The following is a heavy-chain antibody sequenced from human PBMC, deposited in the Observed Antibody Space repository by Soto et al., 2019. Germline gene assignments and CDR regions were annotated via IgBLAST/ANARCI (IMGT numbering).Heavy chain of an antibody. J-gene: IGHJ6*02. D-gene: IGHD6-13*01. CDR2: IKQDGSEK. CDR3: ARDQYIAAAGTFGVRLGLSPGRYGMDV. Sequence: EVQLVESGGGLVQPGGSLRLSCAASGFTFSSYWMSWVRQAPGKGLEWVANIKQDGSEKYYVDSVKGRFTISRDNAKNSLYLQMNSLRAADTAVYYCARDQYIAAAGTFGVRLGLSPGRYGMDVWGQGTTVTVSS. CDR1: GFTFSSYW. V-gene: IGHV3-7*03.